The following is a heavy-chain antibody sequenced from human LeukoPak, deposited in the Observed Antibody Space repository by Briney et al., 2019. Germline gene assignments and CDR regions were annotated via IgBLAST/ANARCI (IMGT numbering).Heavy chain of an antibody. J-gene: IGHJ5*02. CDR2: IIPIFGTA. CDR3: ARAGEAVLSGGDWFDP. CDR1: GYIFTNFG. Sequence: GASVKVSCKASGYIFTNFGISWVRQAPGQGLEWMGGIIPIFGTANYAQKFQGRVTITADESTSTAYMELSSLRSEDTAVYYCARAGEAVLSGGDWFDPWGQGTLVTVSS. D-gene: IGHD2-21*01. V-gene: IGHV1-69*13.